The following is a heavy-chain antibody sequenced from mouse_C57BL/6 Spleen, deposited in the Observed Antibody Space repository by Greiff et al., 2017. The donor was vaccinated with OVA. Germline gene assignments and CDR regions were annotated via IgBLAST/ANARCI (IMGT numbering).Heavy chain of an antibody. CDR1: GYTFTDYY. CDR2: IYPGSGNT. V-gene: IGHV1-76*01. J-gene: IGHJ2*01. D-gene: IGHD4-1*01. CDR3: ARWRWDEDYFDY. Sequence: QVQLQQSGAELVRPGASVKLSCKASGYTFTDYYINWVKQRPGQGLEWIARIYPGSGNTYYNEKFKGKATLTAEKSSSTAYMQLSSLTSEDSAVYFCARWRWDEDYFDYWGQGTTLTVSS.